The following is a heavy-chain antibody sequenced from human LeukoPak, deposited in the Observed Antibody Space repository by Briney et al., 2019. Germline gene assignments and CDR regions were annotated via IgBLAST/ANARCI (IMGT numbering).Heavy chain of an antibody. J-gene: IGHJ6*03. D-gene: IGHD1-26*01. CDR2: VNPNSGGT. CDR1: GYTFTGYY. Sequence: RASVKVSCKASGYTFTGYYMHWVRQARGQGLEWMGWVNPNSGGTNYAQKFQGRVTMTRDTSISTAYMELSRLRSDDTAVYYCARISRVGATVHYYYYMDVWGKGTTVTVSS. CDR3: ARISRVGATVHYYYYMDV. V-gene: IGHV1-2*02.